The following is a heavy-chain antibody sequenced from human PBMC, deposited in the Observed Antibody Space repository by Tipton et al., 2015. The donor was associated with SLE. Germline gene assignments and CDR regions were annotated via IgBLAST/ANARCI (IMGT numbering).Heavy chain of an antibody. Sequence: QLVQSGAEVKKPGASVKVSCKASGYTFTGYYMHWVRQATGQGLEWMGWMNPNSGNTGYAQKFQGRVTMTRNTSISTAYMELSSLRSEDTAVYYCARPLAAAGGDWGQGTLVTVSS. CDR3: ARPLAAAGGD. CDR1: GYTFTGYY. D-gene: IGHD6-13*01. J-gene: IGHJ4*02. V-gene: IGHV1-8*02. CDR2: MNPNSGNT.